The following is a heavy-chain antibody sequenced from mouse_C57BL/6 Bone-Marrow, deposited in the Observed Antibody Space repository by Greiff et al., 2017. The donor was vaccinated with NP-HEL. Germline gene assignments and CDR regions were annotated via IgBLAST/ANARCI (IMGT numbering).Heavy chain of an antibody. CDR1: GYTFTSYW. J-gene: IGHJ3*01. CDR3: AREVNSNYGAWFAY. D-gene: IGHD2-5*01. CDR2: INPSNGGT. Sequence: QVQLQQPGTELVKPGASVKLSCKASGYTFTSYWMHWVKQRPGQGLEWIGNINPSNGGTNYNEKFKSKATLTVDKSSSTAYMQLSSLTSEDSAVYYGAREVNSNYGAWFAYWGQGTLVTVSA. V-gene: IGHV1-53*01.